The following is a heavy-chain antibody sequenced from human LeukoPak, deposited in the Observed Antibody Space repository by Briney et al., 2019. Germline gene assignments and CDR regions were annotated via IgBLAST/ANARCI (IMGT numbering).Heavy chain of an antibody. CDR2: IYYSGST. Sequence: SVSLSLPRTVCVGSFSRCSYYRGSIRQPPGKGLGLIGSIYYSGSTYYDPSLKSRVTISVNTSNNQFSLKLSYVSAADTAVYYCVRQRDSSSCFGYWGEGTLVTVPS. V-gene: IGHV4-39*07. D-gene: IGHD6-13*01. J-gene: IGHJ4*02. CDR1: VGSFSRCSYY. CDR3: VRQRDSSSCFGY.